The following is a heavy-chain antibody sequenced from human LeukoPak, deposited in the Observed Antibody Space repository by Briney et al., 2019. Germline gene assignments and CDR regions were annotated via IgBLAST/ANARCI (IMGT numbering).Heavy chain of an antibody. D-gene: IGHD3-22*01. CDR2: ISGAGTTK. J-gene: IGHJ4*02. CDR3: VRGQSTTFHDTSGYYRFFFDY. Sequence: GGSLRLSCGASGFTFGSYPMNWVRQAPGKGLEWISFISGAGTTKYFGDSVKGRFSISRDNAKRSLFLQMNSLRDEDTAVYYCVRGQSTTFHDTSGYYRFFFDYWGRGTPVTVSS. CDR1: GFTFGSYP. V-gene: IGHV3-48*02.